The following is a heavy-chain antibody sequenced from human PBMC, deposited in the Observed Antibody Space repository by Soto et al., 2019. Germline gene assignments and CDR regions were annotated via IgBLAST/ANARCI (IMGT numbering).Heavy chain of an antibody. D-gene: IGHD3-10*01. CDR2: LSGTGSST. J-gene: IGHJ6*02. CDR3: AKEAEMSVGYGMDV. Sequence: EVQLVESGGGLVQPGGSLRLSCVVSAASGFTFSNYAMSWVGQAPGKGLQWVSGLSGTGSSTYYADSVYGRFIISRANSIDTLYLQMNSLRDEETAVYYCAKEAEMSVGYGMDVWGQGTTVTVSS. CDR1: GFTFSNYA. V-gene: IGHV3-23*04.